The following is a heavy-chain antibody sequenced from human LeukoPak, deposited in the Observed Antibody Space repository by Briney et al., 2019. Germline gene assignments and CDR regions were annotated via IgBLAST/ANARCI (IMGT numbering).Heavy chain of an antibody. Sequence: PGGSLRLSCAASGFTVSRNYMIWVRQAPGKGLEWVSVSYSGGDTYYPDSVKGRFTVSRDNPKNTAYLQMNSLRAEDTAVYFCARSPVLDRNDWSFADWGQGTLVTVSS. V-gene: IGHV3-53*01. D-gene: IGHD1-1*01. J-gene: IGHJ4*02. CDR2: SYSGGDT. CDR1: GFTVSRNY. CDR3: ARSPVLDRNDWSFAD.